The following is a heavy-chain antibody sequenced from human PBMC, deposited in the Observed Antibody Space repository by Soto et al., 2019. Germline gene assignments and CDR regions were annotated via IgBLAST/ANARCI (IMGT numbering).Heavy chain of an antibody. D-gene: IGHD2-8*02. V-gene: IGHV3-23*01. J-gene: IGHJ4*02. CDR3: QSQRWLPTGAFDY. Sequence: GGSLRLSCAASGFTFSSYAMSWVRQAPGKGLEWVSAISGSGGSAYYADSVKGRFTISRDNSKNTLYLQMNSLRAEDTAVYYCQSQRWLPTGAFDYWGQGTLVTVSS. CDR2: ISGSGGSA. CDR1: GFTFSSYA.